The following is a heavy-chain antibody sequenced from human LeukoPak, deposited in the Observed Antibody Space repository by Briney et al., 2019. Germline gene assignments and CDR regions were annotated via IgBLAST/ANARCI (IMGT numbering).Heavy chain of an antibody. CDR1: GGSVTRDNFY. CDR2: IYYSGST. Sequence: SETLSLTCTVSGGSVTRDNFYWTWIRQPPGKGLEWIGYIYYSGSTNYNPSLKSRVTISVDTSKNQFSLKLSSVTAADTAVYYCARVARYKGSFDYWGQGTLVTVSS. J-gene: IGHJ4*02. V-gene: IGHV4-61*01. CDR3: ARVARYKGSFDY. D-gene: IGHD1-26*01.